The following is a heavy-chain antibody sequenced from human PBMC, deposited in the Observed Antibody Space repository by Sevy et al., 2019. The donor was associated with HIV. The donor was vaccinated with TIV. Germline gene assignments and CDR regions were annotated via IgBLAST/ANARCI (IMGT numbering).Heavy chain of an antibody. J-gene: IGHJ4*02. CDR1: GFTFTAFV. V-gene: IGHV3-23*01. CDR2: INSGGGST. D-gene: IGHD3-22*01. Sequence: GGSLRLSCAASGFTFTAFVMSWVRQAPGKGLEWVSTINSGGGSTYYEDSVKGRFTISRDNSQKTLDLQMNSLRAEYTAVYYWAKDVVGGYYDSSGYSDDWGQGTLVTVSS. CDR3: AKDVVGGYYDSSGYSDD.